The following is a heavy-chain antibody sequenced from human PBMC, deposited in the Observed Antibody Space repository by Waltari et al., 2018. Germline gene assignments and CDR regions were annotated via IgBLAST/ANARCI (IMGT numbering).Heavy chain of an antibody. Sequence: QVQLVQSGAEVKKPGASVKVSCKASGYTFTGYYMHWVRQAPGQGLEGMGRINPNSGGKNYAKKFQGRVTRNRETSISKAYMELSRLRSDDTAVYYGGRGGGEMDYWGQGTLVTVSS. V-gene: IGHV1-2*06. CDR1: GYTFTGYY. CDR3: GRGGGEMDY. CDR2: INPNSGGK. J-gene: IGHJ4*02. D-gene: IGHD3-16*01.